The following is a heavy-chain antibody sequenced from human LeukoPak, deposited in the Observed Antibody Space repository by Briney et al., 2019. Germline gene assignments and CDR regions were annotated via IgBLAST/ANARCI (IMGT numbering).Heavy chain of an antibody. CDR2: ISSTSSTM. CDR1: GFTFRNYY. J-gene: IGHJ4*02. Sequence: GSLRLSCAASGFTFRNYYMHWVRQAPGKGLEWVSYISSTSSTMYYADSVKGRFTISRDNAKNSLYLQMNSLRDEDTAVYYCARESAYAFWYWGQGTLVAVSS. V-gene: IGHV3-48*02. CDR3: ARESAYAFWY. D-gene: IGHD3-3*01.